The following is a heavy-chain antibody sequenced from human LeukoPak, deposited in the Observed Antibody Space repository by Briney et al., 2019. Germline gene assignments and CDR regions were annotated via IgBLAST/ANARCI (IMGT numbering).Heavy chain of an antibody. CDR2: IYSGGST. CDR1: GFTVSSNY. V-gene: IGHV3-66*01. J-gene: IGHJ4*02. D-gene: IGHD5-18*01. Sequence: GGSLRLSCAASGFTVSSNYMSWVRQAPGKGLEWVSVIYSGGSTYYADSVKGRFTISRDNSKNTLYLQMNSLRAEDTAVYYCARARGYSYGPSPTAHYYFDYWGQGTLVTVSS. CDR3: ARARGYSYGPSPTAHYYFDY.